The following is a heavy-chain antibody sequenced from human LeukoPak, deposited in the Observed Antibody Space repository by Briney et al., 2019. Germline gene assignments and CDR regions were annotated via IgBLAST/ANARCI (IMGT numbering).Heavy chain of an antibody. Sequence: GASVKVSCKAFGYTFTTYYMHWVRQAPGQGLEWMGIINPGAGTTSYAQKFQGRVTMTRDTSTSTVYMELSSLRSEDTAVYYCARGGGHCSSTSCYGDFWGQGTLVTVSS. CDR1: GYTFTTYY. J-gene: IGHJ4*02. D-gene: IGHD2-2*01. V-gene: IGHV1-46*01. CDR3: ARGGGHCSSTSCYGDF. CDR2: INPGAGTT.